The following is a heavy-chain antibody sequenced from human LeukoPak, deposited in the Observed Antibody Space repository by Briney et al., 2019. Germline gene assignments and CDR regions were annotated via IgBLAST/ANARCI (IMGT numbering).Heavy chain of an antibody. CDR3: ARREGYFDY. CDR1: GGSISRSSCY. V-gene: IGHV4-39*01. Sequence: SETLSLTCTDSGGSISRSSCYWGWIRQPPGKGLEWIASIYYSGSTYYNSSLKSRVTISLDTSKSQFSLKLSSVTAADTAIYYCARREGYFDYWGQGNLVTVSS. CDR2: IYYSGST. J-gene: IGHJ4*02.